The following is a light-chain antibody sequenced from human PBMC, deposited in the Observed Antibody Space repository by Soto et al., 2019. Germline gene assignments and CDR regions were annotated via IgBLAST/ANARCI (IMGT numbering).Light chain of an antibody. CDR2: HAS. Sequence: EIVLTQSPSTLSLSPGERATRPCRASQSVSRYLAWYQQKPGQAPRLLIYHASNRATGIPARFSGSGSGTDFTLSISRLEPEDFAVYYCQQYDTSPRTFGQGTKVDIK. V-gene: IGKV3-20*01. CDR1: QSVSRY. J-gene: IGKJ1*01. CDR3: QQYDTSPRT.